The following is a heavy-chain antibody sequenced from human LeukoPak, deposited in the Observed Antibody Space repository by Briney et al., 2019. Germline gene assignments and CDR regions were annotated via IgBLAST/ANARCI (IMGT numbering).Heavy chain of an antibody. CDR1: GGSIRSSSSY. CDR2: IYYSGST. J-gene: IGHJ3*02. Sequence: PSETLSLTCTVSGGSIRSSSSYWGSIRQPPGKGLEWIGSIYYSGSTYYNPSLKSRVTISVDTSKNQFSLKLSSVTAADTAVYYCARRARGAKFGSGAFDIWGRGTMVTVSS. D-gene: IGHD3-10*01. V-gene: IGHV4-39*01. CDR3: ARRARGAKFGSGAFDI.